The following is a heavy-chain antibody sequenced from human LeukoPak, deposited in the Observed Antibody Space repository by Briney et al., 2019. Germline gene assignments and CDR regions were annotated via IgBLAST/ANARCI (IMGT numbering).Heavy chain of an antibody. CDR3: ARGPSSGWYFVYYYYMDV. V-gene: IGHV1-8*03. Sequence: ASVKVSCKASGYTFTSYDINWVRQATGQGLEWMGWMNPNSGNTGYAQKFQGRVTITRNTSISTAYMELSSLRSEDTAVYYCARGPSSGWYFVYYYYMDVWGKGTTVTISS. CDR1: GYTFTSYD. J-gene: IGHJ6*03. CDR2: MNPNSGNT. D-gene: IGHD6-19*01.